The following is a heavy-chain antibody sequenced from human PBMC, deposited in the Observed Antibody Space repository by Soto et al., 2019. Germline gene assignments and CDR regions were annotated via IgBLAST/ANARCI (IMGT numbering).Heavy chain of an antibody. J-gene: IGHJ5*02. CDR1: GYIFTKYG. CDR2: INVYNGDR. CDR3: ARLQLGGDRMLNWFDP. V-gene: IGHV1-18*01. D-gene: IGHD2-21*02. Sequence: QVKVVQSGPELKKPGASVKVSCKAQGYIFTKYGIGWVRQAPGHGLEWMGLINVYNGDRKVAQKFQDRVSMTTDTATDTAYMELKSLRSGDTDVYYCARLQLGGDRMLNWFDPWGQGTLVTVSS.